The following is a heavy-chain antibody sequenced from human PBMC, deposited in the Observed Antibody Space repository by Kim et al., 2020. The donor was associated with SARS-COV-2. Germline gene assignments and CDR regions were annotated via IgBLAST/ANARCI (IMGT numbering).Heavy chain of an antibody. CDR3: SRLRLELNPKYFFDY. CDR1: GGSISSSSYY. CDR2: IYYSGST. Sequence: SETLSLTCTVSGGSISSSSYYWGWIRQPPGKGLEWIGSIYYSGSTYYNPSLKSRVTISVDTSKNQFSLKLSSVTAADTAVYYCSRLRLELNPKYFFDYWG. V-gene: IGHV4-39*01. D-gene: IGHD1-7*01. J-gene: IGHJ4*01.